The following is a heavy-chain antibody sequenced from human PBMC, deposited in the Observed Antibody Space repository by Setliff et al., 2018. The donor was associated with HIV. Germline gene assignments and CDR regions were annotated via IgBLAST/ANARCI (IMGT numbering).Heavy chain of an antibody. CDR3: VVYFGGNGGRGL. J-gene: IGHJ4*02. D-gene: IGHD2-15*01. V-gene: IGHV4-59*11. CDR2: TPYSGST. CDR1: GGSISSHH. Sequence: KPSETLSLTCTVSGGSISSHHCSWIRQPPGRGLEWIGTTPYSGSTNYNPSLRSRVTISLDTSTNQFSLRLNSVTAADTAHYFCVVYFGGNGGRGLWGQGTLVTVSS.